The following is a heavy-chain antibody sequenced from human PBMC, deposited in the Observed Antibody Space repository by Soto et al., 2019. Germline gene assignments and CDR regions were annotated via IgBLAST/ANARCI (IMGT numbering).Heavy chain of an antibody. Sequence: PSETLSLTCTVSGGSISSGGYYWSWIRQHPGKGLEWIGYIYYSGRTYYNPSLKSQVTMSVKTSENKFSLRLSSVTAADTAVYYCARKDSGYGDYMDVWGKGTTVTVSS. V-gene: IGHV4-31*01. D-gene: IGHD5-12*01. J-gene: IGHJ6*03. CDR1: GGSISSGGYY. CDR3: ARKDSGYGDYMDV. CDR2: IYYSGRT.